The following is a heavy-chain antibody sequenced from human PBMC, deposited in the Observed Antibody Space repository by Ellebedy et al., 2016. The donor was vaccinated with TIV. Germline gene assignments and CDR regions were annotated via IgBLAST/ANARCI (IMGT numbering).Heavy chain of an antibody. CDR2: INAGDGET. CDR3: ARDLVAATGAYFDF. J-gene: IGHJ4*02. D-gene: IGHD6-13*01. Sequence: ASVKVSCKASGFDSSPYVMQWVRQAPGQSLEWTGWINAGDGETKDSEKFQGRITITRETSASTAYMELSRLRSEDTAVYYCARDLVAATGAYFDFWGQGTLVTVSS. CDR1: GFDSSPYV. V-gene: IGHV1-3*01.